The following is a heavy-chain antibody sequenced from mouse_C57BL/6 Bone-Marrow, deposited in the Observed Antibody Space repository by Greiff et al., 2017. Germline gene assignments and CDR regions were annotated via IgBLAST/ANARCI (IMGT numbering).Heavy chain of an antibody. V-gene: IGHV1-55*01. D-gene: IGHD1-1*01. CDR2: IYPGSGST. CDR3: ASTTVVAYWYFDV. J-gene: IGHJ1*03. CDR1: GYTFTSYW. Sequence: QVQLKESGAELVKPGASVKMSCKASGYTFTSYWITWVKQRPGQGLEWIGDIYPGSGSTNYNEKFKSKATLTVDTSSSTAYMQLSSLTSEDSAVYYCASTTVVAYWYFDVWGTGTTVTVSS.